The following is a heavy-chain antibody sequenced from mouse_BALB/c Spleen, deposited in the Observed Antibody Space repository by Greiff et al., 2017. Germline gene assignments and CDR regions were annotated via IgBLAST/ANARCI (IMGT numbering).Heavy chain of an antibody. V-gene: IGHV5-6-4*01. CDR1: GFTISSYT. CDR3: TYGSDVVYYAMDY. J-gene: IGHJ4*01. CDR2: ISSGGSYT. D-gene: IGHD2-2*01. Sequence: EVKLQESGGGLVKPGGSLKLSCAASGFTISSYTMSWVRQTPEKRLEWVATISSGGSYTNYQDSVKGRFTITTDNAENTLYLQMSSLKSEDTAMYSCTYGSDVVYYAMDYWGQGTSVTVSS.